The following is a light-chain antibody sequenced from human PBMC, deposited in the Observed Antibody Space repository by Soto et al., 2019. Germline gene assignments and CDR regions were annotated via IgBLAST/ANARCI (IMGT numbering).Light chain of an antibody. Sequence: EIILTQSPDTLSLSPGERATLSCRASQTVSSNYLAWCQQRPGQAPRLLIYGASTRAAGIPDRFSGSGSGTDFTLSISRLEPEDFAVYYCQQYGVSPTFGGGTKVDIK. CDR1: QTVSSNY. V-gene: IGKV3-20*01. CDR3: QQYGVSPT. CDR2: GAS. J-gene: IGKJ4*01.